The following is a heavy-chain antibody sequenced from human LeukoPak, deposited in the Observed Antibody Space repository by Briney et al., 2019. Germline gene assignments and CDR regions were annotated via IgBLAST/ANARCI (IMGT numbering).Heavy chain of an antibody. V-gene: IGHV3-30*18. Sequence: PGGSLRLSCAASGFTFSNFGMHWVRQAPGKGLEWVAVISYDGTNYYADSVKGRFTISRDNSKNTLDLQMNSLRAEDTAVYYCAKSNGYGLVDIWGQGTMVTVSS. CDR3: AKSNGYGLVDI. J-gene: IGHJ3*02. D-gene: IGHD3-10*01. CDR1: GFTFSNFG. CDR2: ISYDGTN.